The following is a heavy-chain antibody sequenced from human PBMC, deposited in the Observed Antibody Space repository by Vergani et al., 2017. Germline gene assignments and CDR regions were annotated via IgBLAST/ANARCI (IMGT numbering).Heavy chain of an antibody. V-gene: IGHV4-39*01. CDR3: TRHGRSGWAGYFQH. CDR2: IYYTGTT. CDR1: GVSIGSNSYY. Sequence: QLLLQDSGPGQVKPSETLSLTCTVSGVSIGSNSYYWGWIRQPPGKGLEWIGTIYYTGTTYYNEAHKSRLTISVDTSKNQFSLNLTSVTAADTAVYYCTRHGRSGWAGYFQHWGQGTLVTASS. J-gene: IGHJ1*01. D-gene: IGHD6-19*01.